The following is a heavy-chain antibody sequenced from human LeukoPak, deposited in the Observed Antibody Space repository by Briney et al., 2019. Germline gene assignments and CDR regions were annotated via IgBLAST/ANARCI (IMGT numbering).Heavy chain of an antibody. J-gene: IGHJ4*02. CDR1: GFALKSYS. Sequence: GGSLRLSCAGSGFALKSYSLTWVRQAPGKGLEWVSSISSTSAYIHYADSVKGRFTISRDNSKNTLYLQMNSLRAEDTAVYYCAKDRGIVVVEPIDYWGQGTLVTVSS. CDR3: AKDRGIVVVEPIDY. D-gene: IGHD3-22*01. V-gene: IGHV3-21*04. CDR2: ISSTSAYI.